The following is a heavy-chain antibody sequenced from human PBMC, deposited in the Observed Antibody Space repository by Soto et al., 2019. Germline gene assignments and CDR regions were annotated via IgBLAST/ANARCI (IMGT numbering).Heavy chain of an antibody. CDR1: GFSFSTYW. J-gene: IGHJ4*02. D-gene: IGHD3-16*01. CDR3: AKGGHIDF. V-gene: IGHV3-7*03. Sequence: SVGGLVQPGGSLRLSCVASGFSFSTYWMSWVRQAPGKGLEWVANIKDDGSETYYVDSVKGRFTISRDNAKTSLYLQMNSLRAQDTAVYYCAKGGHIDFCGQGTLVTVSS. CDR2: IKDDGSET.